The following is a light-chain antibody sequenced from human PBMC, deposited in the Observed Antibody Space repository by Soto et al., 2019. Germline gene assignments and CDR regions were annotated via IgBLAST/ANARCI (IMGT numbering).Light chain of an antibody. CDR3: QQYYDWPT. CDR1: QSVSSSY. CDR2: DTS. J-gene: IGKJ1*01. Sequence: EIVSTQPPGTLSLSPGERATLSCRASQSVSSSYFAWYQQKPGQAPRLLIYDTSTRATGIPARFSGSGSGTEFTLTISSLQSEDSAVYFCQQYYDWPTFGQGTKVDIK. V-gene: IGKV3-15*01.